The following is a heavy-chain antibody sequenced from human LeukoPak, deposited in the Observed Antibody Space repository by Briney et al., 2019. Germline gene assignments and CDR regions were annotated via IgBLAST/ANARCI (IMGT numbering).Heavy chain of an antibody. CDR2: IIPIFGIA. Sequence: ASVKVSCKASGGTFSSYAISWVRQAPGQGLEWMGRIIPIFGIANYAQKFQGRVTITADKSTSTAYMELSSLRSEDTAVYYCATYVATAMVEDYWGQGTLVTVSS. V-gene: IGHV1-69*04. J-gene: IGHJ4*02. CDR1: GGTFSSYA. CDR3: ATYVATAMVEDY. D-gene: IGHD5-18*01.